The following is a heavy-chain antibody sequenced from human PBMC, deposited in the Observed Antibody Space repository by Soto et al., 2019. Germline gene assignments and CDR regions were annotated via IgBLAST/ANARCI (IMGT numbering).Heavy chain of an antibody. CDR3: VRSKGGYSYGTPFDY. CDR1: GFIFSSYW. CDR2: IKQDGSEK. V-gene: IGHV3-7*03. J-gene: IGHJ4*02. Sequence: GGSLRLSCAASGFIFSSYWISWVRQAPGKGLEWVANIKQDGSEKYYVDSVKGRFTISRDNAKNSLYLQMNSLRPEDTALYYCVRSKGGYSYGTPFDYWGQGTLVTVSS. D-gene: IGHD5-18*01.